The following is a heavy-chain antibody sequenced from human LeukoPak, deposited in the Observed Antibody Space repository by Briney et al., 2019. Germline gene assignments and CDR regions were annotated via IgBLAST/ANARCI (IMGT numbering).Heavy chain of an antibody. CDR1: GFTLRNAW. V-gene: IGHV3-30*02. D-gene: IGHD3-22*01. CDR3: AKDYDSTYDY. J-gene: IGHJ4*02. Sequence: GGSLRLSCAASGFTLRNAWVSWVRQAPGKGLEWVAFIRYDGSNKYYADSVKGRFTISRDNSKNTLYLQMNSLRAEDTAVYYCAKDYDSTYDYWGQGTLVTVSS. CDR2: IRYDGSNK.